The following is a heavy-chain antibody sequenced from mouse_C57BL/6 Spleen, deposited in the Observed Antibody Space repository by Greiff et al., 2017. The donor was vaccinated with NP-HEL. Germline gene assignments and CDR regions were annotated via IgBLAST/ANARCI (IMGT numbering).Heavy chain of an antibody. CDR2: IHPHSGST. J-gene: IGHJ2*01. D-gene: IGHD1-1*01. CDR1: GYTFTSYW. V-gene: IGHV1-64*01. Sequence: VQLQQPGAELVKPGASVKLSCKASGYTFTSYWMHWVKQRPGQGLEWIGMIHPHSGSTNYNEKFKSKATLTVDKSSSTAYMQLSSLTSEDSAVYYCSRDTITTVVPGFDYWGQGTTLTVSS. CDR3: SRDTITTVVPGFDY.